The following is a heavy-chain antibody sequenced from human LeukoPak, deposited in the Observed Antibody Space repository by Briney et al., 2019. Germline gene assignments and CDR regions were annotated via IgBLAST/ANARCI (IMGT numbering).Heavy chain of an antibody. V-gene: IGHV1-24*01. J-gene: IGHJ4*02. D-gene: IGHD3-10*01. CDR1: GNTLTKLP. Sequence: ASVKVSCKVSGNTLTKLPIHWVRQAPGKGLEWMGGFDPEDGETIYAQKFQGRVTMTEDTSTDTAYMELSSLRSEDTAVYYCASMTGLAYYWGQGTLVTVSS. CDR3: ASMTGLAYY. CDR2: FDPEDGET.